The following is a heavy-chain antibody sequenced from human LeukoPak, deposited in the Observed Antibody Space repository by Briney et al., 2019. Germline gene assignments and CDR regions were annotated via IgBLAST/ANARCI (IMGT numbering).Heavy chain of an antibody. CDR2: IYYSGST. CDR3: ARKNRGNNWFDP. Sequence: PSETLSLTCTVSGGSISSYYWSWIRQPPGKGLEWIGYIYYSGSTNYNPSLKSRVTILVDTSKNQFSLKLSSVTAADTAVYYCARKNRGNNWFDPWGQGTLVTVSS. V-gene: IGHV4-59*01. CDR1: GGSISSYY. J-gene: IGHJ5*02. D-gene: IGHD3-10*01.